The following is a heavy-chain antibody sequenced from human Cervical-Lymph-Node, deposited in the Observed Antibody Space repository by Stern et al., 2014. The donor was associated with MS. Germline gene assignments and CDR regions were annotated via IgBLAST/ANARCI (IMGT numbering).Heavy chain of an antibody. Sequence: VQLEESGPGLVKPSETLSLTCTVSGGSIDSGGDYWTWIRQHPGKGLEWIGGGYYSGITYYKPALKRRITMSVDTFKNQFSLKLSSATAAGTAIFLFPRNLKPSGKYYIDSWGQGTVVTVSS. CDR1: GGSIDSGGDY. V-gene: IGHV4-31*03. CDR2: GYYSGIT. J-gene: IGHJ4*02. CDR3: PRNLKPSGKYYIDS. D-gene: IGHD1-26*01.